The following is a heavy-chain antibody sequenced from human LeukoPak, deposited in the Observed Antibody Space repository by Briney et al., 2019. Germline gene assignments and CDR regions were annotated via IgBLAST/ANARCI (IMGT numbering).Heavy chain of an antibody. CDR3: ARGGYGEYVQAFDI. CDR1: GFTVSSNY. Sequence: GGSLRLSCAASGFTVSSNYISWVRQAPGKGLEWVSVIYSGDSTYYAESVRGRFSISRDNSKNTVYLQMNSLRAEDAAVYYCARGGYGEYVQAFDIWGQGTMVTVSS. J-gene: IGHJ3*02. CDR2: IYSGDST. D-gene: IGHD4-17*01. V-gene: IGHV3-53*01.